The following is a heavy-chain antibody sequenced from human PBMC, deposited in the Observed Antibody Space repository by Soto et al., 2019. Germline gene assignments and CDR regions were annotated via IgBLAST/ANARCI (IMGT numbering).Heavy chain of an antibody. Sequence: PGWSLRLSCAASGFTFSSYGMHWVRQAPGKGLEWVACISYDGSNKYYADSVKGRFTISRDNSKNTLYLQMKSLRAEDTAVYYCAKALRHFYYCYMDVWGKGTTVTVSS. CDR1: GFTFSSYG. D-gene: IGHD4-17*01. CDR2: ISYDGSNK. CDR3: AKALRHFYYCYMDV. J-gene: IGHJ6*03. V-gene: IGHV3-30*18.